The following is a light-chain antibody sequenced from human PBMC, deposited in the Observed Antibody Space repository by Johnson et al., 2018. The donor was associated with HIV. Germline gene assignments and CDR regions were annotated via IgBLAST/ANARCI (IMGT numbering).Light chain of an antibody. CDR3: CTLDSNLSVDFV. Sequence: QSVLTQPPSVSAAPGQTVNISCSGNVSNIESYFVSWYQQLPGAAPTLLIYEDNKRPSGIPARFSGSKSAATATLGITGLPTWDAADSYFCTLDSNLSVDFVFGTGTKVTVL. CDR1: VSNIESYF. CDR2: EDN. V-gene: IGLV1-51*02. J-gene: IGLJ1*01.